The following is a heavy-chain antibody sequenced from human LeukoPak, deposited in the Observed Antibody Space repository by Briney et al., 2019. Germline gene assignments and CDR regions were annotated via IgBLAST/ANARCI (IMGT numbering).Heavy chain of an antibody. J-gene: IGHJ4*02. CDR2: IKQDGNER. D-gene: IGHD2-8*02. Sequence: GGPLRLSCAASGFTFSNYRMTWVRQAPGKGPEWVANIKQDGNERNYVDSVKGRFTTARDNSKNSLYLQMTSLRGEDTAVYYCASRAGKPGDTPWCFDYWGQGTLVTVSS. V-gene: IGHV3-7*01. CDR1: GFTFSNYR. CDR3: ASRAGKPGDTPWCFDY.